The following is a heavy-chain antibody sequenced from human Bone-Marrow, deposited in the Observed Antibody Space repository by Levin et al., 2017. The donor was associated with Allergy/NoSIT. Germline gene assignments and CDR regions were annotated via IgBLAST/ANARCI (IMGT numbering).Heavy chain of an antibody. CDR2: INWNSGRI. CDR1: GFTFDDHA. D-gene: IGHD1-26*01. V-gene: IGHV3-9*01. CDR3: AKAINSYSTAGFDY. Sequence: PGGSLRLSCAASGFTFDDHAMHWVRQAPGKGLEWVSGINWNSGRIGYADSVKGRFTISRDNAKNSLYLQMNSLRAEDTALYYCAKAINSYSTAGFDYWGQGTVVTVSP. J-gene: IGHJ4*02.